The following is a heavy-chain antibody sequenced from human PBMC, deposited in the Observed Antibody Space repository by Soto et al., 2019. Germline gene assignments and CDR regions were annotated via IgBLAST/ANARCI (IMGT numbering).Heavy chain of an antibody. CDR3: ARRYGASFDY. J-gene: IGHJ4*02. Sequence: PSETLSLTCTVSGGTISSYYWSWIRQPPGKGLEWIGYIYYSGSTNYNPSLKSRVTISVDTSKNQFSLKLSSVTAADTAVYYCARRYGASFDYWGQGTLVTVSS. CDR2: IYYSGST. V-gene: IGHV4-59*01. CDR1: GGTISSYY. D-gene: IGHD4-17*01.